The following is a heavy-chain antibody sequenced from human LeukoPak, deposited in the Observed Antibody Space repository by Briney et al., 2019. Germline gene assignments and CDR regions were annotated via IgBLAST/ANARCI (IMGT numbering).Heavy chain of an antibody. D-gene: IGHD3-3*01. Sequence: SETLSLTCTVSGGSISSYYWSWIRQPPGKGLEWIGYIYYSGSTNYNPSLKSRVTISVDTSKDQLSLKLSSVTAADTAVYYCARDSGFGVVTYYYGMDVWGQGTTVTVSS. CDR2: IYYSGST. CDR3: ARDSGFGVVTYYYGMDV. V-gene: IGHV4-59*01. J-gene: IGHJ6*02. CDR1: GGSISSYY.